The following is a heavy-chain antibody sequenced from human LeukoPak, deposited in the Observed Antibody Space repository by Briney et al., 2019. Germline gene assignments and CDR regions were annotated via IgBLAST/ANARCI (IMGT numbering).Heavy chain of an antibody. Sequence: GESLQISWKGSGYSFTTYWIGWVRQMPGKGLEGMGIIYPGDSDTRYSPSFQGQVTISADKSISTAYLQWSSLKASDTAMYYCARQGTYCSRTTCYSDYWGQGTLVTVSS. CDR2: IYPGDSDT. CDR3: ARQGTYCSRTTCYSDY. D-gene: IGHD2-2*02. CDR1: GYSFTTYW. J-gene: IGHJ4*02. V-gene: IGHV5-51*01.